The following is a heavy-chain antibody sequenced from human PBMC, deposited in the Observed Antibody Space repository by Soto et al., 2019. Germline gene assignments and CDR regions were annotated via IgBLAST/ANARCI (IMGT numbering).Heavy chain of an antibody. D-gene: IGHD2-15*01. CDR1: GGSISSYY. J-gene: IGHJ4*02. CDR2: IYYSGST. Sequence: SETLSLTCTASGGSISSYYWSWIRQPPGKGLEWIGYIYYSGSTNYNPSLKSRVTISVDTSRNQFSLKLSSVTAADTAVYYCARGVNCSGGSCYPYYFDYWGQGTLVTVSS. CDR3: ARGVNCSGGSCYPYYFDY. V-gene: IGHV4-59*01.